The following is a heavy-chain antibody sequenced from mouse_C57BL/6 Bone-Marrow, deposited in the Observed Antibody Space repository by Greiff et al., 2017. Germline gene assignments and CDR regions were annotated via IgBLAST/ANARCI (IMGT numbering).Heavy chain of an antibody. Sequence: QVQLKQSGAELVRPGTSVKVSCKASGYAFTNYLIEWVKQRPGQGLEWIGVINPGSGGTNYNEKFKGKAKLTADKSSSTAYMQLSSLTSEDSAVYFCARSRTGTTFDYWGQGTTLTVSS. J-gene: IGHJ2*01. CDR3: ARSRTGTTFDY. V-gene: IGHV1-54*01. CDR1: GYAFTNYL. CDR2: INPGSGGT. D-gene: IGHD4-1*01.